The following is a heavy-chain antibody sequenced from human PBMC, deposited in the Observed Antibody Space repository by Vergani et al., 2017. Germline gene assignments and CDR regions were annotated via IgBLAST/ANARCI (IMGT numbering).Heavy chain of an antibody. CDR3: ARSGATVFEYFQH. D-gene: IGHD1-26*01. V-gene: IGHV3-30*04. CDR1: GFTFSSYA. J-gene: IGHJ1*01. CDR2: ISYDGSNK. Sequence: VQLVESGGGLVQPGRSLRLSCAASGFTFSSYAMHWVRQAPGKGLEWVAVISYDGSNKYYADSVKGRFTISRDNSKNTLYLQMNSLRAEDTAVYYCARSGATVFEYFQHWGQGTLVTVSS.